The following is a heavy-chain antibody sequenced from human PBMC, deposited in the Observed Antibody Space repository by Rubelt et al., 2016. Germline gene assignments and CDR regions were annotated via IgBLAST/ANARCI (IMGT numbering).Heavy chain of an antibody. CDR2: INPNTGGT. CDR3: TRRTTEGVTLFDN. Sequence: QVQLVQSGAEVKKPGASVKVSCKASGYTFTGYYIHWVRQSPGQGLEWMGRINPNTGGTNFARKFQGGVTMNRDTMTSGMSIRASYLELSGLTSDDTALYYCTRRTTEGVTLFDNWGQGTLVTVSS. CDR1: GYTFTGYY. V-gene: IGHV1-2*06. J-gene: IGHJ4*02. D-gene: IGHD2-21*02.